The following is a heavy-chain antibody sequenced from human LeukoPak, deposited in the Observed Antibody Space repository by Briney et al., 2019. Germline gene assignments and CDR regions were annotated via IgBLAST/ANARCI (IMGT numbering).Heavy chain of an antibody. CDR1: GGSISTYY. J-gene: IGHJ3*02. CDR2: IYYTGSA. Sequence: PSETLSLTCTVSGGSISTYYWSWIRQPPGKGQEWIGCIYYTGSANYNPSLKSRGTISVDTSKNQFSLKLTSVTAADTAVYYCARGSITVVPAFDIWGQGTMFTVSS. V-gene: IGHV4-59*12. CDR3: ARGSITVVPAFDI. D-gene: IGHD3-16*01.